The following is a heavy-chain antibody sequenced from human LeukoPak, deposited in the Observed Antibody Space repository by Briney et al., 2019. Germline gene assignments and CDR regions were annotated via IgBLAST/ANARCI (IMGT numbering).Heavy chain of an antibody. D-gene: IGHD4-17*01. CDR1: GDSISSDY. CDR3: ARTRPQDHGTSYMDV. CDR2: IFYSGTT. V-gene: IGHV4-59*08. Sequence: SETLSLTCDVSGDSISSDYWSWVRQPPEKGLEWIGFIFYSGTTTYNPSLQSRVTISVDTSKNKFYLKLTSVTAADTAVYYCARTRPQDHGTSYMDVWGKGTTVTISS. J-gene: IGHJ6*03.